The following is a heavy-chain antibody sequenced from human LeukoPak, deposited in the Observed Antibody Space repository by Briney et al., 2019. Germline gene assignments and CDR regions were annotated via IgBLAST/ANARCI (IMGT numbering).Heavy chain of an antibody. CDR3: ARDMAPDSSGYYYGWFDP. V-gene: IGHV4-30-4*08. Sequence: PSETLSLTCAVYGGSFSGYYWSWIRQPPGKGLEWIGYIYYSGSTYYNPSLKSRVTISVDTSKNQFSLKLSSVTAADTAVYYCARDMAPDSSGYYYGWFDPWGQGTLVTVSS. D-gene: IGHD3-22*01. J-gene: IGHJ5*02. CDR2: IYYSGST. CDR1: GGSFSGYY.